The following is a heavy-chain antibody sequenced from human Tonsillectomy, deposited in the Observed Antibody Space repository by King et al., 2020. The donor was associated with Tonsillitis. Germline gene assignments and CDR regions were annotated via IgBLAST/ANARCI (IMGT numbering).Heavy chain of an antibody. J-gene: IGHJ4*02. D-gene: IGHD3-3*01. CDR3: ARDPKFYDFWSGFDY. Sequence: VQLVESGGGLVKPGGSLRLSCAASGFTFSGYSMHWVRQAPGKGLEWVSSISSSSRYIYYADSMKGRFTISRDNAKNSLYLQMNSLRAEDTAVYYCARDPKFYDFWSGFDYWGQGTLVTVSS. CDR1: GFTFSGYS. CDR2: ISSSSRYI. V-gene: IGHV3-21*06.